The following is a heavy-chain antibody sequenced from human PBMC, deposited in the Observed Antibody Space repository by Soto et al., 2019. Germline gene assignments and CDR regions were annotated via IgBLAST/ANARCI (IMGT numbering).Heavy chain of an antibody. Sequence: QVQLQESGPGLVKPSETLSLTCTVSGGSVSSGSYYWSWIRQPPGKGLEWIGYIYYSGSTNYNPSLKSRVTISVDTSKNQFSLKLSSVTAADTAVYYCARSGLWSTIGWFDPWGQGTLVTVSS. V-gene: IGHV4-61*01. CDR1: GGSVSSGSYY. CDR2: IYYSGST. D-gene: IGHD3-3*01. J-gene: IGHJ5*02. CDR3: ARSGLWSTIGWFDP.